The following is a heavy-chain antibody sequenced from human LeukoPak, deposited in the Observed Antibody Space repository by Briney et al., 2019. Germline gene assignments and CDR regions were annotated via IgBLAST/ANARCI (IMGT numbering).Heavy chain of an antibody. Sequence: SETLSLTCTVSGDSIRSYYWNWIRQSAGKGLDWIGRIYPSGGTAQYNPSLRSRVTMSLDTSTNHFSLNLTSVTAADTAVYYCARDPSAFAGYLDSWGQGILVTVPS. CDR1: GDSIRSYY. CDR2: IYPSGGT. J-gene: IGHJ4*02. V-gene: IGHV4-4*07. D-gene: IGHD6-13*01. CDR3: ARDPSAFAGYLDS.